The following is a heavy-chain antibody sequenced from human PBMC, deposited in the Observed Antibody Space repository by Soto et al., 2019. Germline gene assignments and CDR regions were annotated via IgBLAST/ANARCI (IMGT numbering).Heavy chain of an antibody. CDR2: ISYDGSNK. CDR3: AKDPNTRFLRGYYFDY. D-gene: IGHD3-10*01. CDR1: GFTFSSYG. J-gene: IGHJ4*02. V-gene: IGHV3-30*18. Sequence: GGSLRLSCAASGFTFSSYGMHWVRQAPGKGLERVAVISYDGSNKYYADSVKGRFTISRDNSKNTLYLQMNSLRAEDTAVYYCAKDPNTRFLRGYYFDYWGQGTLVTVSS.